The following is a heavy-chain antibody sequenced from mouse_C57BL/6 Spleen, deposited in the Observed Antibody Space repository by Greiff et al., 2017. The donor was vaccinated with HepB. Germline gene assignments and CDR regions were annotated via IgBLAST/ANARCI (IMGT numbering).Heavy chain of an antibody. CDR3: AREIITTVVATRGYFDV. V-gene: IGHV2-2*01. CDR1: GFSLTSYG. CDR2: IWSGGST. J-gene: IGHJ1*03. D-gene: IGHD1-1*01. Sequence: QVQLKESGPGLVQPSQSLSITCTVPGFSLTSYGVHWVRQSPGKGLEWLGVIWSGGSTDYNAAFISRLSISKDNSKSQVFFKMNSLQADDTAIYYCAREIITTVVATRGYFDVWGTGTTVTVSS.